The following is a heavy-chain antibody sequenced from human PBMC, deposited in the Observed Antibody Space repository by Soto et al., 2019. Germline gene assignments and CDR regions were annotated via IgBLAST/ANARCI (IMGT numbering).Heavy chain of an antibody. CDR1: GYSFNSFY. J-gene: IGHJ6*02. Sequence: QVHLVQSGAEVKKPGASMKVSCKASGYSFNSFYVHWVRQAPGQGLEWLGLINPGGGRTTYAQKFQGSVTVTRDTSTSTVYMELSSLRSEDTAVYYCARDMHPTTPYYYYYGIDVWGQGTTVTVSS. D-gene: IGHD1-26*01. CDR3: ARDMHPTTPYYYYYGIDV. CDR2: INPGGGRT. V-gene: IGHV1-46*02.